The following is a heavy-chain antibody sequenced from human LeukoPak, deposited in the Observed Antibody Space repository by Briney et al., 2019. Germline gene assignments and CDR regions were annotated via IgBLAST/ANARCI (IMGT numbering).Heavy chain of an antibody. J-gene: IGHJ4*02. CDR3: AKGSSGWYHYFDY. CDR1: GFTFDDYA. CDR2: ISWNSGSI. Sequence: PGGSLRLSCAASGFTFDDYAMHWVRQAPGKGLEWVSGISWNSGSIGYADSVKGRFTISRDNAKNSLYLQMNSPRAEDMALYYCAKGSSGWYHYFDYWGREPWSPSPQ. V-gene: IGHV3-9*03. D-gene: IGHD6-19*01.